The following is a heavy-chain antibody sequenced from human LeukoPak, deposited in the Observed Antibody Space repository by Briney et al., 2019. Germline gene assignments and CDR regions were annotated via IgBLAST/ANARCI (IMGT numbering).Heavy chain of an antibody. CDR3: ARPPYSPYYFDY. D-gene: IGHD5-18*01. Sequence: GGSLRLSCAASGFTLSSYWMSWVRQAPGKGLEWVANIKQDGSEKYYVDSVKGRFTISRDNAKNSLYLQMNSLRAEDTAVYYCARPPYSPYYFDYWGQGTLVTVSS. J-gene: IGHJ4*02. CDR2: IKQDGSEK. V-gene: IGHV3-7*03. CDR1: GFTLSSYW.